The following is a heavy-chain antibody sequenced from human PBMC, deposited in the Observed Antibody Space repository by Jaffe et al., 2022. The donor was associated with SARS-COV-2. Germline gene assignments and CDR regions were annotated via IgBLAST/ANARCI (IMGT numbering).Heavy chain of an antibody. D-gene: IGHD3-10*01. CDR2: IYYSGST. V-gene: IGHV4-39*01. J-gene: IGHJ5*02. CDR3: ARRKTGMGLTGSFDP. Sequence: QLQLQESGPGLVKPSETLSLTCTVSGGSISSSSYYWGWIRQPPGKGLEWIGSIYYSGSTYYNPSLKSRVTISVDTSKNQFSLKLSSVTAADTAVYYCARRKTGMGLTGSFDPWGQGTLVTVSS. CDR1: GGSISSSSYY.